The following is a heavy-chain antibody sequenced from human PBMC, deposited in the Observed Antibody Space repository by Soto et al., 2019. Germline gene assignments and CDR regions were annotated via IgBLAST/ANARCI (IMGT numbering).Heavy chain of an antibody. V-gene: IGHV1-18*01. Sequence: QVQLVQSGAEVKKPGASVKVSCKASGYTFTSYGISWVRQAPGQGLEWMGWISAYNGNTNYAQKLQGRVTMTTDTATSTAYMGLRSLRSDDTAVYYCASGEYYYDSSGPANFDYWGQGTLVTVSS. CDR3: ASGEYYYDSSGPANFDY. J-gene: IGHJ4*02. CDR2: ISAYNGNT. D-gene: IGHD3-22*01. CDR1: GYTFTSYG.